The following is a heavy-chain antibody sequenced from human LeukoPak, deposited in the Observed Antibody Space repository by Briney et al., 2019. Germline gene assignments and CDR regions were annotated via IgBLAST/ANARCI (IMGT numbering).Heavy chain of an antibody. D-gene: IGHD3-10*01. CDR2: IYTSGST. V-gene: IGHV4-61*02. J-gene: IGHJ5*02. CDR1: GGSISSGSYY. CDR3: ARDWVRYYYGSPTNWFDP. Sequence: SETLSLTCTVSGGSISSGSYYWSWIRQPAGKGLEWIGRIYTSGSTNYNPSLKSRVTMSVDTSKNQFSLKLSSVTAADTAVYYCARDWVRYYYGSPTNWFDPWGQGTLVTVSS.